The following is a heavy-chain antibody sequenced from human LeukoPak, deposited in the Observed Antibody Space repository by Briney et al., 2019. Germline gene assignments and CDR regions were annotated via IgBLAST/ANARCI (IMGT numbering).Heavy chain of an antibody. D-gene: IGHD3-10*01. CDR3: ARVWGRSCSGTYYRIDY. Sequence: GGSLRLSCAASRFTLSNYWMSWVRQAPGKGLEWVASIKQDGSEQDYVDSVKGRFIISRDNAKNSLYLQMNSLRAEDTAVYYCARVWGRSCSGTYYRIDYWGQGTLVTVSS. V-gene: IGHV3-7*01. J-gene: IGHJ4*02. CDR1: RFTLSNYW. CDR2: IKQDGSEQ.